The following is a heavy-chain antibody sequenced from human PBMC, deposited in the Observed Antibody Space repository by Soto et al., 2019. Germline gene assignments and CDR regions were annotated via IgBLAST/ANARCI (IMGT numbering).Heavy chain of an antibody. J-gene: IGHJ5*02. CDR3: ARGYDILTGYHPNWFDP. CDR2: IYYSGST. V-gene: IGHV4-31*03. CDR1: GGPISSGGYY. D-gene: IGHD3-9*01. Sequence: SETLSLTCTVSGGPISSGGYYWSWIRQHPGKGLEWIGYIYYSGSTYYNPSLKSRVTISVDTSKNQFSLKLSSVTAADTAVYYCARGYDILTGYHPNWFDPWGQGTLVTVSS.